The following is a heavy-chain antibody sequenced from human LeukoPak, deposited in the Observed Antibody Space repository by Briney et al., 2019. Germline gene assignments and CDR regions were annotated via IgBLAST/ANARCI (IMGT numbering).Heavy chain of an antibody. CDR2: IYNSETT. J-gene: IGHJ6*02. V-gene: IGHV4-59*01. D-gene: IGHD4-11*01. CDR3: ARVVYSHYWPEGMDV. Sequence: PSETLSLTCTVSGDSISSYYWSWIRQPPGKGLEWIGYIYNSETTNYSPSLESRVTISEDTSKNQFSLMLTSVTAADTAVYYCARVVYSHYWPEGMDVWGQGTTVTVSS. CDR1: GDSISSYY.